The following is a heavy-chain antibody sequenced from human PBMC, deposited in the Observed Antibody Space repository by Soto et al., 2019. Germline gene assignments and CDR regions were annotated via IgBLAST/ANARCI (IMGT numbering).Heavy chain of an antibody. J-gene: IGHJ5*02. CDR1: GGSISSYY. D-gene: IGHD3-10*02. CDR2: IYYSGST. V-gene: IGHV4-59*01. CDR3: AMTLFGWGISFDP. Sequence: QVQLQESGPGLVKPSETLSLTCTVSGGSISSYYWSWIRPPPGKGLEWIGYIYYSGSTNYNPSLKSRVTXSXDXXTNHFSLKLSPVPAAYTAVYYSAMTLFGWGISFDPWGQGTLVTVSS.